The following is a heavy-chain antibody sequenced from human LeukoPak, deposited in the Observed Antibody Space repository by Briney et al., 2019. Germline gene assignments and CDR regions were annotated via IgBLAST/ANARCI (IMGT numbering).Heavy chain of an antibody. CDR2: IIPILGIA. Sequence: GASVKVSCKASGGTFSSYAISWVRQAPGQGLEWMGRIIPILGIANYAQKFQGRVTITADKSTSTAYMELSSLRSEDTAVYYCARDEIDSYYDSSGYFYCWGQGTLATVSS. D-gene: IGHD3-22*01. CDR3: ARDEIDSYYDSSGYFYC. J-gene: IGHJ4*02. V-gene: IGHV1-69*04. CDR1: GGTFSSYA.